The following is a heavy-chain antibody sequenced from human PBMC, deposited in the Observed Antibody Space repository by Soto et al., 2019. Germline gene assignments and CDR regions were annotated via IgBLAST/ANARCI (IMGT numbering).Heavy chain of an antibody. CDR2: FDPEDGET. D-gene: IGHD3-22*01. V-gene: IGHV1-24*01. Sequence: ASVKVSWKVSGYTLTELSMHWVRQAPGKGLEWMGGFDPEDGETIYAQKFQGRVTMTEDTSTDTAYMELSSLRSEDTAVYYCATPAPAYYDSSGYKGGMDVWGQGTTVTVSS. J-gene: IGHJ6*02. CDR1: GYTLTELS. CDR3: ATPAPAYYDSSGYKGGMDV.